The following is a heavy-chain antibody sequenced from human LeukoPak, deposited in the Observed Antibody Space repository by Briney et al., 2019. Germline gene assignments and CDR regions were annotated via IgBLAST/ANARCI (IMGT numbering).Heavy chain of an antibody. D-gene: IGHD3-3*01. J-gene: IGHJ4*02. V-gene: IGHV4-61*02. Sequence: PSETLSLTCTVSGGSISSGSYYWSWIRQPAGKGLEWIGRIYTSGSTNYNPSLKSRASIAVDTSKNQFSLNLSSVTAADTAVYYCARDIGEWLISYFDYWGQGTLVTVSS. CDR1: GGSISSGSYY. CDR3: ARDIGEWLISYFDY. CDR2: IYTSGST.